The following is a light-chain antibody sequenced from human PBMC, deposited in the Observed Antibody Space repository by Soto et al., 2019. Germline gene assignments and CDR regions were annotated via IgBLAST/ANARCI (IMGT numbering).Light chain of an antibody. V-gene: IGLV2-14*01. Sequence: QSALTQPASVSGSPGQSITISCTGTSSDVGGYDYVSWYQQHPGKAPKLLIYDVTNRPSGVSNRFSGSKSGNTASLTISGLQAEDEADYYCSSYRSSGIPVFGGGTQLTFL. CDR1: SSDVGGYDY. J-gene: IGLJ7*01. CDR3: SSYRSSGIPV. CDR2: DVT.